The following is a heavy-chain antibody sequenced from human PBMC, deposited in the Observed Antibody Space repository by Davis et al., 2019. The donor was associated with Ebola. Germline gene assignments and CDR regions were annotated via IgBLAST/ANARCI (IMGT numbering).Heavy chain of an antibody. CDR3: ARDSIIRAFDI. CDR1: GFTFSSYA. Sequence: GESLKISCAASGFTFSSYAMSWVRQAPGKGLEWVSAISGSGGSTYYADSVKGRFTISRDNSKNTLYLQMNSLRAEDTAVYYCARDSIIRAFDIWGQGTMVTVSS. CDR2: ISGSGGST. D-gene: IGHD2-21*01. J-gene: IGHJ3*02. V-gene: IGHV3-23*01.